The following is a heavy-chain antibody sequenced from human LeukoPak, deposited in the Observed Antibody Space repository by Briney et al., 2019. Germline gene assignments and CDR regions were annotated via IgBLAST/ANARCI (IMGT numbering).Heavy chain of an antibody. J-gene: IGHJ6*03. CDR2: INTSDGSR. CDR3: ARGIVVVPAAYYYYMDV. Sequence: ASVKASCKASGYTFTSSYLHWVRQAPEQGLQWMAIINTSDGSRTYAKKFQGRVRMTRDTSTSTVYMELSSLRSDDTAVYYCARGIVVVPAAYYYYMDVWGKGTTVTISS. V-gene: IGHV1-46*01. D-gene: IGHD2-2*01. CDR1: GYTFTSSY.